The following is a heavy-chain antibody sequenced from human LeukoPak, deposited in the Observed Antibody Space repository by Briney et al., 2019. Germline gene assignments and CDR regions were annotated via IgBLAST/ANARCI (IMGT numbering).Heavy chain of an antibody. CDR1: GFTFSTCA. D-gene: IGHD3-22*01. J-gene: IGHJ4*02. CDR3: AKESGDDSSGYYEVFDY. V-gene: IGHV3-23*01. Sequence: GGSLRLSCVGSGFTFSTCAMSWVRQAPGKGLEWVSVISGTGGSTNHADSVKGRFTTSRDNSKNTLYLQMNSLRAEDTAVYYCAKESGDDSSGYYEVFDYWGQGILVTVSS. CDR2: ISGTGGST.